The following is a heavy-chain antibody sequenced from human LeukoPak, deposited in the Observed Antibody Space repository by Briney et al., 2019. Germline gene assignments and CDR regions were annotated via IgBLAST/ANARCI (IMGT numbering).Heavy chain of an antibody. D-gene: IGHD6-13*01. J-gene: IGHJ4*02. CDR2: IYPGDSDT. Sequence: GESLKISCKGSGYSFTSYWICWVRQMPGKGLEWMGIIYPGDSDTRYSPSFQGPVTISAAQSIRTAYLQWSSLKASDTAMYYCARLAAAGPTYDRYWGQGTLVTVSS. CDR3: ARLAAAGPTYDRY. CDR1: GYSFTSYW. V-gene: IGHV5-51*01.